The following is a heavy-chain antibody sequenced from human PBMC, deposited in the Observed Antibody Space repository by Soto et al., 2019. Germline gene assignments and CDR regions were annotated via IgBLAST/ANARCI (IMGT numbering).Heavy chain of an antibody. CDR1: GFTVSNYW. V-gene: IGHV3-7*01. J-gene: IGHJ4*02. D-gene: IGHD2-15*01. CDR2: IKEDGSEK. Sequence: GGCLRLSCAASGFTVSNYWMTWVRQAPGKGLEWVANIKEDGSEKHYVDSVKGRFTISRDNAKNSLYLQMNSLRVEDTAVYFCSRDVVVGAKALNYWGQGALVTVSS. CDR3: SRDVVVGAKALNY.